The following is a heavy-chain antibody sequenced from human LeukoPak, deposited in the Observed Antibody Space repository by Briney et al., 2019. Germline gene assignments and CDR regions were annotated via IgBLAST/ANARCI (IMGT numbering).Heavy chain of an antibody. CDR1: GFTFSSYA. CDR2: ISYDGSNK. J-gene: IGHJ4*02. V-gene: IGHV3-30*04. Sequence: PGGSLRLSCAASGFTFSSYAMHWVRQAPGKGLEWVAVISYDGSNKYYADSVKGRFTISRDNSKNALYLQMNSLRAEDTAVYYCARSRDGYNHLFDYRGQGTLVTVSS. D-gene: IGHD5-24*01. CDR3: ARSRDGYNHLFDY.